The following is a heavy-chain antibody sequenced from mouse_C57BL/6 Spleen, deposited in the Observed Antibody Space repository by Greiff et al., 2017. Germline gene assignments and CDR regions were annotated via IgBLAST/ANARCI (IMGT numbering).Heavy chain of an antibody. CDR1: GYTFTDYE. V-gene: IGHV1-15*01. J-gene: IGHJ2*01. D-gene: IGHD2-14*01. CDR3: TRRRSKGDYFDY. Sequence: QVQLQQSGAELVRPGASVTLSCKASGYTFTDYEMHWVKQTPVHGLEWIGAIDPETGGTAYNQKFKGKAILTADKSSSTAYMELRSLTSEDSAVYYCTRRRSKGDYFDYWGQGTTLTVSS. CDR2: IDPETGGT.